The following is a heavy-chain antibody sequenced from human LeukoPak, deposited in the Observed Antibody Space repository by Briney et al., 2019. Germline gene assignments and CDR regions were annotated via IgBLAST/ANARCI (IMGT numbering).Heavy chain of an antibody. CDR3: ARESYCSTPSCSHDY. D-gene: IGHD2-2*01. V-gene: IGHV1-2*02. CDR1: GYTFTGYY. J-gene: IGHJ4*02. Sequence: ASVKVSCKASGYTFTGYYMHWVRQAPGQGLEWMGWINSNSGDTNYAQNFQGRVTMTRDTSISTAYLELSRLRSDDTAVYYCARESYCSTPSCSHDYWGQGTLVTVSS. CDR2: INSNSGDT.